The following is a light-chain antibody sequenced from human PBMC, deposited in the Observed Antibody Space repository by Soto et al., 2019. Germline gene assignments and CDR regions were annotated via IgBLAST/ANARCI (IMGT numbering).Light chain of an antibody. CDR3: QHYAGGSRIT. CDR1: QSVSSY. CDR2: GAS. V-gene: IGKV3-20*01. J-gene: IGKJ5*01. Sequence: EIVLTHSPATLSLSPGERATLSCRASQSVSSYLAWYQQKPGQAPRLLISGASSRATGIPDRFSGSGFGTDFTLTISRLEPEDFALYYCQHYAGGSRITFGQGTRLEIK.